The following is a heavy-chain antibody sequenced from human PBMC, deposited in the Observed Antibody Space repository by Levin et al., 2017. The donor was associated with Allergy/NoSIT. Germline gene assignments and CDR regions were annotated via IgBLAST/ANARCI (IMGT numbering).Heavy chain of an antibody. CDR3: ARLGYSIPH. D-gene: IGHD2-15*01. CDR2: INHSGST. Sequence: SETLSLTCAVYGGSFSGYYWSWIRQPPGKGLEWIGEINHSGSTNHNPSLKSRVTISVDTSKNQFSLKLSSVTAADTAVYYCARLGYSIPHWGQGTLVTVSS. J-gene: IGHJ4*02. CDR1: GGSFSGYY. V-gene: IGHV4-34*01.